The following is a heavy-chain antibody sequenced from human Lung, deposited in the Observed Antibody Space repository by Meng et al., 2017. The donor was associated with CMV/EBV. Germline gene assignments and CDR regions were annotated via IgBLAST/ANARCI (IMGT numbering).Heavy chain of an antibody. CDR1: YA. CDR3: AKDSRSTSWYLLAAYYYGSDV. J-gene: IGHJ6*02. V-gene: IGHV1-69*06. D-gene: IGHD6-13*01. CDR2: IIPVVGTV. Sequence: YAITWVRQAPGQGLEWMGGIIPVVGTVNNAQKFQGRVTISADKFTSTVYLDLSSLRPEDTAVYCCAKDSRSTSWYLLAAYYYGSDVWGQGTTVTVSS.